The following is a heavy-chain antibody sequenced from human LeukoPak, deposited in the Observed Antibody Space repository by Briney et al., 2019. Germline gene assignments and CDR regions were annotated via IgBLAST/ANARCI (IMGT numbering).Heavy chain of an antibody. D-gene: IGHD1-26*01. Sequence: GGSLRLSCAASGFTFSDYYMSWVRQVPGKGLEWVSAITGDGGGTNHADSVKGRFTISRDNSKNTLYLQMNSLRAEDTAVYYCAKETSSGNFVTIDCWGQGTLVTVSS. CDR3: AKETSSGNFVTIDC. V-gene: IGHV3-23*01. CDR2: ITGDGGGT. J-gene: IGHJ4*02. CDR1: GFTFSDYY.